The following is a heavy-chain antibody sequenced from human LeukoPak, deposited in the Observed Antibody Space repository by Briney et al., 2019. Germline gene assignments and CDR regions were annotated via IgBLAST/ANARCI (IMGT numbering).Heavy chain of an antibody. D-gene: IGHD2-2*01. CDR2: INHSGST. J-gene: IGHJ1*01. V-gene: IGHV4-34*01. CDR3: ATSPVYQLLPQYFQH. CDR1: GGSFSGYY. Sequence: SETLSLTCAVYGGSFSGYYWSWIRQPPGKGLEWIGEINHSGSTNYNPSLKSRVTISVDTSKNQFSLKLSSVTAADTAVYYCATSPVYQLLPQYFQHWGQGTLVTVSS.